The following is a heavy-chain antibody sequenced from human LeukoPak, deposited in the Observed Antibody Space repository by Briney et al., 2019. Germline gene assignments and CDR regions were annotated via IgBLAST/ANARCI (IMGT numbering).Heavy chain of an antibody. CDR3: ARGNGWYYP. D-gene: IGHD6-19*01. J-gene: IGHJ5*02. CDR1: GGSISNFN. CDR2: IFYSGSA. V-gene: IGHV4-59*08. Sequence: SETLSLTCTVSGGSISNFNWSWIRQPPGKGLEWIGYIFYSGSANYNPSLKSRVTISVDTSKNQFSLRLTSVTAADTAVYYCARGNGWYYPWGQGTLVTVSS.